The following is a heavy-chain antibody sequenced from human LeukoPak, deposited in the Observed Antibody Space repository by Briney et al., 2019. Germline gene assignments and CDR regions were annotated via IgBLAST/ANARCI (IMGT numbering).Heavy chain of an antibody. D-gene: IGHD6-13*01. CDR1: GGSITSSTYH. J-gene: IGHJ4*02. CDR2: IYYTGTT. V-gene: IGHV4-39*07. Sequence: SETLSLTCTVSGGSITSSTYHWGWIRQPPGKGLEWIGSIYYTGTTYYNPSLRSRVSIFVDTSKNQFSLRLTFVNAADTAVYYCATGSHSSSWYSPLDYWGQGTLVTVSS. CDR3: ATGSHSSSWYSPLDY.